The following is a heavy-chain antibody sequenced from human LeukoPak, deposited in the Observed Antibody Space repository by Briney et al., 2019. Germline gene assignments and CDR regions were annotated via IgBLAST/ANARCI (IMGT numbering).Heavy chain of an antibody. CDR1: GGSISSYY. CDR3: ARVDMISFGGVIVY. CDR2: IYTSGST. Sequence: PSETLSLTCTVSGGSISSYYWSWIRQPAGKGLEWIGRIYTSGSTNYNPSLKSRVTMSVDTSKNQFSLKLSSVTAADTAVYYCARVDMISFGGVIVYWGQGTLVTVSS. D-gene: IGHD3-16*02. V-gene: IGHV4-4*07. J-gene: IGHJ4*02.